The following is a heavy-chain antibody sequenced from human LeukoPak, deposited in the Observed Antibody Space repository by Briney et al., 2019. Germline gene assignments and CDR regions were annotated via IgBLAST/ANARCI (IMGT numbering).Heavy chain of an antibody. Sequence: GGSLRLSCAASGFTFRTSNMNWVRQAPGKGLEWVSSISSSSAYIHYADSMKGRFTISRDNAKNSLYLQMNSLRAEDTAVYYCASGGIQKYWGQGTLVTVSS. V-gene: IGHV3-21*01. D-gene: IGHD3-16*01. CDR1: GFTFRTSN. J-gene: IGHJ4*02. CDR3: ASGGIQKY. CDR2: ISSSSAYI.